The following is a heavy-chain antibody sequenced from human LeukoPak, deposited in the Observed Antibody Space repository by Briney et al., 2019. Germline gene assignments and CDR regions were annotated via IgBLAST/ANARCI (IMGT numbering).Heavy chain of an antibody. CDR1: GGSISSSSYY. Sequence: SETLSLTCTVSGGSISSSSYYWGWIRQPPGKGLEWIGSIYYSGSTYYNPALKSRVTISVDTSKNQFSLKLSSVTAGRTAVYYCAIRQGYGGNSREGFDCWGQGTLVTVSS. V-gene: IGHV4-39*01. CDR3: AIRQGYGGNSREGFDC. J-gene: IGHJ4*02. CDR2: IYYSGST. D-gene: IGHD4-23*01.